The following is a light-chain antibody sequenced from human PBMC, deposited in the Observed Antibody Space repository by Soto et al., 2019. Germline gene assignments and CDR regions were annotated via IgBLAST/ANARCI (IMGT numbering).Light chain of an antibody. V-gene: IGKV3-11*01. CDR2: DAS. J-gene: IGKJ1*01. CDR1: QSVSSY. Sequence: IVVTQSPATLSLSPGERATLSCRASQSVSSYLAWYQQKPGQAPRLLIYDASNRATGIPARFSGSGSGTDFTLTISSLEPEDFAVYYCQQRSNWPPWTFGQGTKV. CDR3: QQRSNWPPWT.